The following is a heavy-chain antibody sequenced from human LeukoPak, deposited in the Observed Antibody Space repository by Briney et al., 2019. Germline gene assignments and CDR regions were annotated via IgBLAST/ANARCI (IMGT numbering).Heavy chain of an antibody. CDR1: GGSLSGAY. CDR2: IKHTGST. Sequence: SETLSLTCSVQGGSLSGAYWTWIRQPPGEGLEWIVEIKHTGSTNYNPSLKSRVTMSAHTPKHQFSLNLTSVTAADTAVYYCARGPVRLARPFDYWGQGTLVTVSS. CDR3: ARGPVRLARPFDY. V-gene: IGHV4-34*01. J-gene: IGHJ4*02. D-gene: IGHD3-9*01.